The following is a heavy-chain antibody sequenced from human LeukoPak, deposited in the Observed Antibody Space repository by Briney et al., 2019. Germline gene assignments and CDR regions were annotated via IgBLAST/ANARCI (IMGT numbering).Heavy chain of an antibody. D-gene: IGHD6-19*01. V-gene: IGHV4-59*01. J-gene: IGHJ4*02. CDR2: IFYSGST. CDR1: GGSISSYY. CDR3: AREKISGWYGGDFDY. Sequence: SETLSLTCAVSGGSISSYYWSWIRQPPGKGLEWIGYIFYSGSTNYNPSLKSRVTISVDTSKSQFSLNLSSVTAADTAVYYCAREKISGWYGGDFDYWGQGTLVTVSS.